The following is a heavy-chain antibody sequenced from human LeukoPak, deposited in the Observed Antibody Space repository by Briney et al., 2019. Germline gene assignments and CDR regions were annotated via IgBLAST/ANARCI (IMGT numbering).Heavy chain of an antibody. D-gene: IGHD6-13*01. V-gene: IGHV4-34*01. CDR1: GGFYSDYY. Sequence: SETLSLTCAFYGGFYSDYYWSWIRQPAAKGLEWIGEINHSGSTNDNPSLKSRGTISVDTSKNQFSPMLSSVTAADTAVYYCARGKGVSSSWYLHWFDPWGQGTLVTVSS. J-gene: IGHJ5*02. CDR2: INHSGST. CDR3: ARGKGVSSSWYLHWFDP.